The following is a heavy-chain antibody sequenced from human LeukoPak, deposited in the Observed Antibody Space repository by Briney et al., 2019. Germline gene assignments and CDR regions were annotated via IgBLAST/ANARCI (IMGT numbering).Heavy chain of an antibody. J-gene: IGHJ4*02. V-gene: IGHV3-48*01. D-gene: IGHD5-18*01. CDR3: ARDGYSNYVDY. CDR1: GFTFSSYS. Sequence: GRSLRLSCAASGFTFSSYSMNWVRQAPGKGLEWVSYISSSSSTIYYADSVKGRFTISRDNAKNSLYLQMNSLRAEDTAVYYCARDGYSNYVDYWGQGTLVTVSS. CDR2: ISSSSSTI.